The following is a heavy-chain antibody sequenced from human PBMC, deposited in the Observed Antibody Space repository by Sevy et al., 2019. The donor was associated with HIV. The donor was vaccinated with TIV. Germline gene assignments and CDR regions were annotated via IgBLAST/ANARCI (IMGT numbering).Heavy chain of an antibody. D-gene: IGHD2-15*01. CDR1: GGSISSSSYY. Sequence: SETLSLTCTVSGGSISSSSYYWGWIRQPPGKGLEWIGSIYYSGSTYYNPSLKSRVTISVDTSKNQFSLKLSSVTAADTAVYYCARHGARDYYYYGMDVWGQRTTVTVSS. CDR2: IYYSGST. CDR3: ARHGARDYYYYGMDV. V-gene: IGHV4-39*01. J-gene: IGHJ6*02.